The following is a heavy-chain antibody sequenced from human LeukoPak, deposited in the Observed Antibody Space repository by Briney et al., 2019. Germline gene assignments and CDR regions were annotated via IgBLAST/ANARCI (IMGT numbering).Heavy chain of an antibody. J-gene: IGHJ6*02. CDR1: GYSFTGYY. CDR3: ARGEERNFYYYYGMDV. D-gene: IGHD1-1*01. Sequence: ASVKVSCKASGYSFTGYYIHWVRQAPGQVLEWMGWLNPNSGGTSYVQKFQGWVTMTRDTSISTAYMELNSLRSNDTAVYYCARGEERNFYYYYGMDVWGQGTTVTVSS. V-gene: IGHV1-2*04. CDR2: LNPNSGGT.